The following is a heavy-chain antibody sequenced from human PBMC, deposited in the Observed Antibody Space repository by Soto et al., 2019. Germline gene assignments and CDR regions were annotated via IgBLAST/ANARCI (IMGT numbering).Heavy chain of an antibody. CDR2: ISSSSSDI. CDR3: ARVLGGSYYYFDY. Sequence: EVQLVESGGGLVKPGGSLRLSCAASGFTFSTYSMNWVRQAPGKGLEWVSSISSSSSDIYYADSVKGRLTISRDNAKNSRYLQMNSLRAEDTAVYYCARVLGGSYYYFDYWGQGTLVTVSS. V-gene: IGHV3-21*01. CDR1: GFTFSTYS. D-gene: IGHD1-26*01. J-gene: IGHJ4*02.